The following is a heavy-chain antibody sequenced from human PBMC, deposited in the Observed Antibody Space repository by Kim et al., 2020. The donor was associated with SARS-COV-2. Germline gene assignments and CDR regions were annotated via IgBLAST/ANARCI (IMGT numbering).Heavy chain of an antibody. Sequence: GGSLRLSCAASGFTFSSYAMHWVRQAPGKGLEWVAVISYDGSNKYYADSVRGRFTISRDNSKNTLYLQMNSLRAEDTAVYYCARVEENYYGSASFFSSNWFDPWGQGTLVTVSS. J-gene: IGHJ5*02. CDR1: GFTFSSYA. V-gene: IGHV3-30*04. CDR3: ARVEENYYGSASFFSSNWFDP. D-gene: IGHD3-10*01. CDR2: ISYDGSNK.